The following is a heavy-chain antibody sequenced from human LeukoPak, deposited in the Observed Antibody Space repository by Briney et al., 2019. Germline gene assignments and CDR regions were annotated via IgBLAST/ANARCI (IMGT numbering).Heavy chain of an antibody. CDR2: ISISSSYI. CDR3: GRDRHFWSSYDRIVVIDV. D-gene: IGHD3-3*02. Sequence: PGGSLRLSCVASGFTFSSYSMKWVRQAPGKGLEWVSSISISSSYIDYADSVRGRFTISRDNAKNSLYLQMKSLRAEDTAVFYCGRDRHFWSSYDRIVVIDVWGQGTTVTVSS. CDR1: GFTFSSYS. V-gene: IGHV3-21*01. J-gene: IGHJ6*01.